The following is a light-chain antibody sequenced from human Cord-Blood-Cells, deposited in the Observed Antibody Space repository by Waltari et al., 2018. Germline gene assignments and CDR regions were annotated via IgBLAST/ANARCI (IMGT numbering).Light chain of an antibody. J-gene: IGKJ5*01. CDR3: QQRSNWPPIT. CDR2: GAS. Sequence: EIVLTQSPATLSLSPGARATLSCRASQSVSSYLAWYQQKPGQAPRLLIYGASNRATGIPARFSGSGSETDFTLTISSLEPKDFAVYYCQQRSNWPPITFGQGTRLEIK. V-gene: IGKV3-11*01. CDR1: QSVSSY.